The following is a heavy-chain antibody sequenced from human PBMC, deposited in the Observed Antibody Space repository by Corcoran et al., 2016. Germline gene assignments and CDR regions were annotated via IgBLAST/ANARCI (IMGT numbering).Heavy chain of an antibody. V-gene: IGHV4-34*01. CDR2: INHSGST. CDR1: GGSFSGYY. J-gene: IGHJ5*02. Sequence: QVQLQQWGAGLLKPSETLSLTCAVYGGSFSGYYWSWIRQPPGKGLEWIGEINHSGSTNYNPSLKSRVTISVDTSKNQFSLKLSSVTAADTAVYCCARAPGIAVADNWFDPWGQGTLVTVSS. CDR3: ARAPGIAVADNWFDP. D-gene: IGHD6-19*01.